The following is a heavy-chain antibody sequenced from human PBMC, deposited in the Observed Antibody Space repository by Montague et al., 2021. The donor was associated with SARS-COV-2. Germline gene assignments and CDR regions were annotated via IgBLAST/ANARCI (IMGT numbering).Heavy chain of an antibody. V-gene: IGHV4-59*01. CDR1: GGSISSNY. D-gene: IGHD3-10*01. CDR2: IYYSGST. CDR3: AREISGPDYFDY. J-gene: IGHJ4*02. Sequence: SETLSLTCTVSGGSISSNYWNWIRQPPGRGLEWIGYIYYSGSTNYNPSLESRVTISADTSKNHFSLKLRSVTAEDTAVYYCAREISGPDYFDYWGQGTLVTVSS.